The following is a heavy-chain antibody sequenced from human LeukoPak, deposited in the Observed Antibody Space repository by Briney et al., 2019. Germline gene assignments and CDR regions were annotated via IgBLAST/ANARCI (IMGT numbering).Heavy chain of an antibody. J-gene: IGHJ4*02. CDR2: ISGNGGSS. CDR3: AKGHGPHGIAGAANFDY. D-gene: IGHD6-13*01. CDR1: GFTFSTYA. Sequence: GGSLRLSCAASGFTFSTYAMSWVRQAPGKGLEWVSVISGNGGSSYYTDSMKGRFTISRDNSKNTLFLQMNSLRAEDTAIYYCAKGHGPHGIAGAANFDYWGQGTLVTVSS. V-gene: IGHV3-23*01.